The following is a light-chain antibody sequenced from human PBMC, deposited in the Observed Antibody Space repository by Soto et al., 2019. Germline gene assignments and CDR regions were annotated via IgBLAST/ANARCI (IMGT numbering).Light chain of an antibody. CDR3: HQFSNYLYT. V-gene: IGKV1-9*01. CDR2: AAS. J-gene: IGKJ2*01. CDR1: QGISNY. Sequence: DIQLTQSPSFLSASVGDRVTITCRASQGISNYLAWYQQKPGKAPQLLIYAASTLQSGVPSRFSGSGSGTEFTLTISGLQPEDFATYFCHQFSNYLYTFGQGTKLDFK.